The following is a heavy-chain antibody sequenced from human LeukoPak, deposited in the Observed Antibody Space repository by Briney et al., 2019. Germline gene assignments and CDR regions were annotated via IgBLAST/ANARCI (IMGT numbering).Heavy chain of an antibody. CDR1: GFSISNAW. CDR2: IKGKSDSGTT. J-gene: IGHJ3*02. Sequence: GGSLRLSCAASGFSISNAWMSWVRQAPGKGLEWVGRIKGKSDSGTTEYATPVKGRFTISREDSKNTLYLQMNSLKTEDSAVYYCATDSGPYSGGYYYAFDIWGQGTMVTVSS. D-gene: IGHD1-26*01. V-gene: IGHV3-15*01. CDR3: ATDSGPYSGGYYYAFDI.